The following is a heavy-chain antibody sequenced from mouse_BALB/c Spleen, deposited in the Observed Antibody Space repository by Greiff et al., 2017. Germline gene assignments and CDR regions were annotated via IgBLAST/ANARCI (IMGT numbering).Heavy chain of an antibody. J-gene: IGHJ3*01. CDR1: GYSITSDYA. V-gene: IGHV3-2*02. Sequence: DVKLQESGPGLVKPSQSLSLTCTVTGYSITSDYAWNWIRQFPGNKLEWMGYISYSGSTSYNPSLKSRISITRDTSKNQFFLQLNSVTTEDTATYYCARGQGGFGYWGQGTLGTVTA. CDR3: ARGQGGFGY. CDR2: ISYSGST.